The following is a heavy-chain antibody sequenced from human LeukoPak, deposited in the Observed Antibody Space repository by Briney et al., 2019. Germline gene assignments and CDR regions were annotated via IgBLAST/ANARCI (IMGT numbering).Heavy chain of an antibody. J-gene: IGHJ4*02. CDR1: GDSVSSYY. D-gene: IGHD3-10*01. CDR2: IFYSGST. Sequence: PSETLSLTCSVSGDSVSSYYWSWIRQPPGKGLEWIGNIFYSGSTSYNPSLKSRVTISVDTSKNQFSLKLNPVTAADTAVYYCAREGFGELSGSFDYWGQGTLVTVSS. CDR3: AREGFGELSGSFDY. V-gene: IGHV4-59*02.